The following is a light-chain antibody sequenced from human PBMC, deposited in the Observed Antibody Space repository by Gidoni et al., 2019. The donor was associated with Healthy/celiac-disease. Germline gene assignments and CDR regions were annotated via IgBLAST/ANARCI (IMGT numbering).Light chain of an antibody. CDR1: QGISSY. CDR3: QQLNSYPLT. Sequence: DIQLTQSPSFLSASVGDRVTITCRASQGISSYLAWYQQKPGKAPKLLIYAASTLQSGVPSRFSGSGSGTEVTLTISSLQPEDFATYHCQQLNSYPLTFXGXTKVEIK. J-gene: IGKJ4*01. V-gene: IGKV1-9*01. CDR2: AAS.